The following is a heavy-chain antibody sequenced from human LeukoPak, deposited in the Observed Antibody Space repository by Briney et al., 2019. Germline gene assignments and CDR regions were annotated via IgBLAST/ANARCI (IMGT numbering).Heavy chain of an antibody. D-gene: IGHD3-22*01. V-gene: IGHV4-4*07. CDR2: IYTSGST. J-gene: IGHJ4*02. CDR3: ARGDYYDSSGYHY. Sequence: SETLSLTCTVSVGSISSYYWSWIRQPAGKGLECIGRIYTSGSTNYNPSLKSRVTISLYTFKNQFSLKLSSVTAADTAVYYCARGDYYDSSGYHYWGQGTLVTVSS. CDR1: VGSISSYY.